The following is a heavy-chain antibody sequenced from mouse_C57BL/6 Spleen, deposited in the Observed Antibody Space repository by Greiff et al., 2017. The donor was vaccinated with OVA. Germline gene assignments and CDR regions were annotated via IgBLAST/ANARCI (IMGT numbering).Heavy chain of an antibody. J-gene: IGHJ2*01. CDR2: IDPENGDT. Sequence: EVQLQQSGAELVRPGASVKLSCTASGFNIKDDYMHWVKQRPEQGLEWIGWIDPENGDTEYASKFQGKATITADTSSNTAYLQLSSLTSEDTAVYYCTITYYGSSYYFDYWGQGTTLTVSS. CDR1: GFNIKDDY. D-gene: IGHD1-1*01. CDR3: TITYYGSSYYFDY. V-gene: IGHV14-4*01.